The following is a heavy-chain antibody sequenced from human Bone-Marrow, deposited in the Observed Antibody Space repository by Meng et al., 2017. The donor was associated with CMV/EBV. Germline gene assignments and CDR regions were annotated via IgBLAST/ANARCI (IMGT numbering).Heavy chain of an antibody. Sequence: LSLTCAASGFTFSSYSMNWVRQAPGKGLEWVSSISSSSSYIYYADSVKGRFTISRDNAKNSLYLQMNSLRAEDTAVYYCARAAEKYQLNWFDPWGQGTLVTSSS. CDR1: GFTFSSYS. CDR3: ARAAEKYQLNWFDP. D-gene: IGHD2-2*01. J-gene: IGHJ5*02. CDR2: ISSSSSYI. V-gene: IGHV3-21*01.